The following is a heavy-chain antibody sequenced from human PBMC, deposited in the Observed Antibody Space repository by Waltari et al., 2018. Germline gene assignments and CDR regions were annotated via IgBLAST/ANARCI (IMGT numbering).Heavy chain of an antibody. Sequence: EVQLVESGGGLIQPGGSLRLSCAASGFTVSSNYMSWVHQAPGKGLEWVSVIYSGGSPYYSDSVKGRLTISRDNSKNTLYLQMNGLRAEDTAVYYCARESLRVDYGDYVYYYGMDVWGQGTTVTVSS. CDR3: ARESLRVDYGDYVYYYGMDV. V-gene: IGHV3-53*01. J-gene: IGHJ6*02. CDR1: GFTVSSNY. CDR2: IYSGGSP. D-gene: IGHD4-17*01.